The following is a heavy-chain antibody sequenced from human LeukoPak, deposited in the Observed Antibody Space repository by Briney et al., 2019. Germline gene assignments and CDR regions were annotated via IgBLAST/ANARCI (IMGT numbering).Heavy chain of an antibody. V-gene: IGHV1-69*05. J-gene: IGHJ5*02. CDR3: ARAVITMVRGVMGGGWFDP. D-gene: IGHD3-10*01. Sequence: ASVKVSCKASGRTFSSSATSWVRQAPGQGLEWLGGIIPFFGTANYTQKLKGRVTITTDESTSTAYMGMRSRRSDDTAVYYCARAVITMVRGVMGGGWFDPWGQRTLGTVSS. CDR1: GRTFSSSA. CDR2: IIPFFGTA.